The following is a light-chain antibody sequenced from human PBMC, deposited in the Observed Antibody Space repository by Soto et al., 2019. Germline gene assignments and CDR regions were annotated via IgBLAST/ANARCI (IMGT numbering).Light chain of an antibody. CDR3: MQSTQLPLT. CDR1: QSLVYSDGNTY. Sequence: DVVMTQSPLSLPVTLGQPASISCRSSQSLVYSDGNTYLNWFQQRPGQSPRRLIYKVSNRDSGVPDRFSGSGSGTDFTLKISRVEAEDAGVYYCMQSTQLPLTFGQGTRLEI. J-gene: IGKJ5*01. V-gene: IGKV2-30*01. CDR2: KVS.